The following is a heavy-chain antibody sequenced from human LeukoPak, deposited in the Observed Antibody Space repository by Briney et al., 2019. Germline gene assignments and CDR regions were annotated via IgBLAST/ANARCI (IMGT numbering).Heavy chain of an antibody. D-gene: IGHD6-13*01. CDR2: IYYSGST. CDR1: GASIRNYY. Sequence: SETLSLTCTVSGASIRNYYWGWIRQSPGKGLEWIGYIYYSGSTNYNPSLESRVAMSVDTSKNQFSLRLSSVIAADTAIYYCARRYSSSWYVGFFDPWGQGTLVTVSS. J-gene: IGHJ5*02. CDR3: ARRYSSSWYVGFFDP. V-gene: IGHV4-59*08.